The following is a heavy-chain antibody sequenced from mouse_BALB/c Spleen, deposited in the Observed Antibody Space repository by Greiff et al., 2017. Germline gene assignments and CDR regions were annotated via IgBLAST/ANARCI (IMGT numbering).Heavy chain of an antibody. J-gene: IGHJ3*01. CDR2: IDPENGDT. CDR1: GFNIKDYY. D-gene: IGHD1-1*01. CDR3: NAYYYGSSPAY. Sequence: VQLQQSGAELVRSGASVKLSCTASGFNIKDYYMHWVKQRPEQGLEWIGWIDPENGDTEYAPKFQGKATMTADTSSNTAYLQLSSLTSEDTAVYYCNAYYYGSSPAYWGQGTLVTVS. V-gene: IGHV14-4*02.